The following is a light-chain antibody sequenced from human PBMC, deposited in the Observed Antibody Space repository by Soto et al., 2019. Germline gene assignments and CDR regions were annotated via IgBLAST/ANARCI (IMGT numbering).Light chain of an antibody. Sequence: VLTQSPGTLSLSPGERATLSCRASQSVSSSYLAWYQQKPCQAPRLLIYGAYSRATGIPDRFSGSGSGTDFTLTISRLEPEDFAVYYCQQYGSSPLITFGQGTRLEIK. CDR1: QSVSSSY. CDR2: GAY. V-gene: IGKV3-20*01. J-gene: IGKJ5*01. CDR3: QQYGSSPLIT.